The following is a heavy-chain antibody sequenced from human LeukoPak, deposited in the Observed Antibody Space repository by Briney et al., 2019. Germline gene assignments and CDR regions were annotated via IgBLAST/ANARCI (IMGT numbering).Heavy chain of an antibody. CDR2: IYTSGST. CDR1: GGSINSYY. J-gene: IGHJ6*02. D-gene: IGHD3-9*01. Sequence: SQTLSLTCTVSGGSINSYYWTWLRQPAGKGLEWVGRIYTSGSTNYNPSLKSRVTMSVDRSKKQFSLKLSSVTAADTAVYYCARDFADILTGYYTFAMDVWGQGTTVTVSS. V-gene: IGHV4-4*07. CDR3: ARDFADILTGYYTFAMDV.